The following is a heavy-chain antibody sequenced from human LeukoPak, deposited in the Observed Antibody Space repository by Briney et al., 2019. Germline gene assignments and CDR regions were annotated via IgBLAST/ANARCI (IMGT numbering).Heavy chain of an antibody. CDR2: INPSGGST. V-gene: IGHV1-46*01. J-gene: IGHJ5*02. Sequence: GASVKVSCKASGYTFTSYYMHWVRQAPGQGLEWMGIINPSGGSTSYAQKFQGRVTMTRDTSTSTVYMELSSLRSEDTAVYYCARVNRITIFGVVPERWFDPWGQGTLVTVSS. CDR3: ARVNRITIFGVVPERWFDP. CDR1: GYTFTSYY. D-gene: IGHD3-3*01.